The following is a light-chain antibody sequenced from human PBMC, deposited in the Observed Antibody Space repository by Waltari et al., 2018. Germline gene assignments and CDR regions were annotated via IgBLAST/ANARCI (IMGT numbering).Light chain of an antibody. CDR2: GTS. CDR3: QQYDGSAVT. CDR1: KSVSSIS. V-gene: IGKV3-20*01. Sequence: IVLTQSPDTLSLSPGERATLSCRASKSVSSISLAWYQQKPGQAPRLLIYGTSSRATGFPDRFSGSGSGTDFTLTISRLEPEDFAVYHCQQYDGSAVTFGGGTKVEIK. J-gene: IGKJ4*01.